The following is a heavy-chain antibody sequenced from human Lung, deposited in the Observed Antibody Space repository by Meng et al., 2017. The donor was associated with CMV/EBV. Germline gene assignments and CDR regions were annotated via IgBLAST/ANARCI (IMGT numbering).Heavy chain of an antibody. J-gene: IGHJ5*02. CDR2: ITGSGDST. V-gene: IGHV3-23*01. D-gene: IGHD5-12*01. CDR1: GFTFSDFA. Sequence: SCVASGFTFSDFAMTWVRQAPGKGLEWVSTITGSGDSTYLADSVKGRFTISRVNSKNTLYLQMSSLRADDTAIYYCAKDLAKTKRGFRYVLDWFDPWXQGNLV. CDR3: AKDLAKTKRGFRYVLDWFDP.